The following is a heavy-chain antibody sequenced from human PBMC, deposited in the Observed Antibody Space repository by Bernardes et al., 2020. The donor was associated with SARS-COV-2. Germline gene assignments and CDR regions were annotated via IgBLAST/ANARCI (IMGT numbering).Heavy chain of an antibody. D-gene: IGHD2-2*01. Sequence: ASVKVSCKASGYTFTSYGISWVRQAPGQGLEWMGWISAYNGNTNYAQKLQGRVTMTTDTSTSTAYMELRSLRSDDTAVYYCAREDIVVVPAAMMDYYYYYMDVWGKGTTVTVSS. CDR2: ISAYNGNT. V-gene: IGHV1-18*01. J-gene: IGHJ6*03. CDR1: GYTFTSYG. CDR3: AREDIVVVPAAMMDYYYYYMDV.